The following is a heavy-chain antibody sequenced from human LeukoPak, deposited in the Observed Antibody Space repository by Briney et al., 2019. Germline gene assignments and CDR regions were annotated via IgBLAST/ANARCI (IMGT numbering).Heavy chain of an antibody. CDR1: GFTFSSYA. D-gene: IGHD6-19*01. J-gene: IGHJ4*02. CDR2: ISYDGSNK. Sequence: PGRSLRLSCAASGFTFSSYAMHWVRQATGKGLEWVAVISYDGSNKYYADSVKGRFTISRDNSKNTLYLQMNSLRAEDTAVYYCAKGEGIAVAGLFDYWGQGTLVTVSS. CDR3: AKGEGIAVAGLFDY. V-gene: IGHV3-30-3*01.